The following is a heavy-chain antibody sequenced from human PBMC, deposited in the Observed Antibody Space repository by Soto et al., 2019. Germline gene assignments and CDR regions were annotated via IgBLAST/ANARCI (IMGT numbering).Heavy chain of an antibody. CDR1: GYTFNDYY. J-gene: IGHJ4*02. Sequence: ASVKVSCKASGYTFNDYYLHWLRQAPGQGLEWMGSIKPNSGDTDYSQTFQGRVTMTRDTSIRTAYMEVAGLRSDDTAVYYCARHRFSSGSDYFDYWGQGTLVTVSS. D-gene: IGHD3-22*01. CDR2: IKPNSGDT. CDR3: ARHRFSSGSDYFDY. V-gene: IGHV1-2*02.